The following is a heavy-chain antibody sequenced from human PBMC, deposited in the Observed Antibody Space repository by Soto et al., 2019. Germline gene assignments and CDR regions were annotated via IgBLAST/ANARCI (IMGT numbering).Heavy chain of an antibody. CDR2: INPSGGHT. CDR1: GNTFSNYY. D-gene: IGHD2-21*02. CDR3: ARGGHVVVVTAAFDY. Sequence: QVQLVQSGAEVKKPGASVKVSCKASGNTFSNYYIHWVRQAPGQGLEWMGTINPSGGHTTYAQKILGRVTMTRDSSTSTLYMELTSLRFEDTAVYYCARGGHVVVVTAAFDYWGQGTLVTVSS. V-gene: IGHV1-46*03. J-gene: IGHJ4*02.